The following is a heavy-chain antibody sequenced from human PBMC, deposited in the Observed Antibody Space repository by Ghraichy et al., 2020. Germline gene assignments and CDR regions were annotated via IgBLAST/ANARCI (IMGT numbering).Heavy chain of an antibody. CDR2: IYYSGST. Sequence: SETLSLTCTVSGGSISSSSYFWGWIRQPPGKGLEWIGSIYYSGSTYYNPSLKSRVTISVDTSKNQFSLKLSSVTAADTAVYYCARTPTGGPVGIPYFDLWGRGTLVTVSS. V-gene: IGHV4-39*01. CDR3: ARTPTGGPVGIPYFDL. D-gene: IGHD7-27*01. J-gene: IGHJ2*01. CDR1: GGSISSSSYF.